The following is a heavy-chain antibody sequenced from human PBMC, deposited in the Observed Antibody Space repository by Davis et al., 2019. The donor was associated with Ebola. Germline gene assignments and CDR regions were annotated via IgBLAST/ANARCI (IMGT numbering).Heavy chain of an antibody. J-gene: IGHJ4*02. CDR1: GFTFSRYW. V-gene: IGHV3-74*01. CDR3: VRLVGPN. Sequence: PGGSLRLSCAASGFTFSRYWMHWVRQAPGKGLVWVSRINDDGSTTSHADYVKGRFTISRDNAKNTLYLQMNNLRAEDTAVYYCVRLVGPNWGQGTLVAVSS. CDR2: INDDGSTT.